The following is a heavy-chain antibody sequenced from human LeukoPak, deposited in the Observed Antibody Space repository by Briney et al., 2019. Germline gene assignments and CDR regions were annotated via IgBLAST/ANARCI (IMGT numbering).Heavy chain of an antibody. CDR1: GFTFSSYG. V-gene: IGHV3-33*08. CDR2: IWYGGSNK. D-gene: IGHD1-1*01. CDR3: ARDLGRGQLSGFDY. J-gene: IGHJ4*02. Sequence: GRSLRLSCAASGFTFSSYGMHWVRQAPGKGLEWVAVIWYGGSNKYYADSVKGRFTISRDNSKNTLYLQMNSLRAEDTAVYYCARDLGRGQLSGFDYWGQGTLVTVSS.